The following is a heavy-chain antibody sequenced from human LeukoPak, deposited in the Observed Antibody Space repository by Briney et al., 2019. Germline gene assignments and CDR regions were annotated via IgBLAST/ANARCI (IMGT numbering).Heavy chain of an antibody. D-gene: IGHD6-13*01. CDR2: INHSGST. J-gene: IGHJ5*02. Sequence: PSETLSLTCAVYGGSFSGYYWSWIRQPPGKGLEWIGEINHSGSTNYNPSLKSRVTISVDTSKNQFSLKLSSVTAADTAVYYCARLPRYSSSWYVRRDNWFDPWGQGTPVTVSS. V-gene: IGHV4-34*01. CDR1: GGSFSGYY. CDR3: ARLPRYSSSWYVRRDNWFDP.